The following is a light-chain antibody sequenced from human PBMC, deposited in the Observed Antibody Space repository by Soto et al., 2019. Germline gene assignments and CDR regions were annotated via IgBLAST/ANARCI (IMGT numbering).Light chain of an antibody. J-gene: IGLJ1*01. Sequence: QSALTQPPSASGSPGQSVTISCTGTSSDIGGYNYVSWYQQHPGKAPKLIIYEVSKRPSGVPDRFSGSKSGNTASLTVSGLHGEDEADYYCSSYAGTNNYVFGARTKVTVL. V-gene: IGLV2-8*01. CDR1: SSDIGGYNY. CDR2: EVS. CDR3: SSYAGTNNYV.